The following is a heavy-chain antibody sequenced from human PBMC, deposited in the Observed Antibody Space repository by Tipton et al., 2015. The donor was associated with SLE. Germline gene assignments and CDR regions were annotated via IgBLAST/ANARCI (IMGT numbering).Heavy chain of an antibody. V-gene: IGHV4-61*09. CDR3: ARGPARYYYDSSGYYY. CDR1: GGSISSGSYY. Sequence: TLSLTCTVSGGSISSGSYYWSWIRQPAGKGLEWIGHIYTSGSTNYNPSLKSRVTISVDTSKNQFSLKLSSVTAADTAVYYCARGPARYYYDSSGYYYWGQGTLVTVSS. D-gene: IGHD3-22*01. CDR2: IYTSGST. J-gene: IGHJ4*02.